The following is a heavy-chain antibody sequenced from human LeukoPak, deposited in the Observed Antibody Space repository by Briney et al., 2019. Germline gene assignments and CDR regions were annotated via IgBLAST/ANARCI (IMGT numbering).Heavy chain of an antibody. V-gene: IGHV3-30*04. D-gene: IGHD2-2*01. Sequence: PGGSQRLSCAASEFTFSSYAMHWVRQAPGKGLEWVAVISYDGSNKYYADSVKGRFTISRDNSKNTLYLQMNSLRAEDTAVYYCARVGDLYCSSTSCYGPRGAFDIWGQGTMVTVSS. CDR3: ARVGDLYCSSTSCYGPRGAFDI. J-gene: IGHJ3*02. CDR1: EFTFSSYA. CDR2: ISYDGSNK.